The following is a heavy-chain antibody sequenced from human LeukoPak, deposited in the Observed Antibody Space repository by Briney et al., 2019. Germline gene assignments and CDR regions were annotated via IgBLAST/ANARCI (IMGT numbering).Heavy chain of an antibody. Sequence: GGSLRLSCAASGFTFSSYAMSWVRQAPGKGLEWVSAISGSGGSTYYADSVKGRFTISRDNSKNTLYLQMNSLRAEDTAVYYCAKDPGYCSGGSCYLGRYGMAVWGQGTTVTVSS. J-gene: IGHJ6*02. CDR1: GFTFSSYA. V-gene: IGHV3-23*01. D-gene: IGHD2-15*01. CDR2: ISGSGGST. CDR3: AKDPGYCSGGSCYLGRYGMAV.